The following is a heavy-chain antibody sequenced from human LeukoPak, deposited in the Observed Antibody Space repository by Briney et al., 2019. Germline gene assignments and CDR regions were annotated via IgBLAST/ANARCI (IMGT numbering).Heavy chain of an antibody. CDR2: IGSSSSTI. Sequence: GGSLRLSCAASGFTFSSYSMNWVRQAPGKGLEWASYIGSSSSTIYYADSVKGRFTISRDNAKNSLYLQMYSLRAEDTAVYYCARDYTRYDSSGPTPVYWGQGTLVTVSS. CDR1: GFTFSSYS. CDR3: ARDYTRYDSSGPTPVY. V-gene: IGHV3-48*04. J-gene: IGHJ4*02. D-gene: IGHD3-22*01.